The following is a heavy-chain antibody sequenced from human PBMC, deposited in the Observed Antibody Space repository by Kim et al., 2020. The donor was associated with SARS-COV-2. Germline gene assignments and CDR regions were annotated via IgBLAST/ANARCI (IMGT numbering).Heavy chain of an antibody. CDR2: ISGSGGST. Sequence: GGSLRLSCAASGFTFSSYAMSWVRQAPGKGLEWVSAISGSGGSTYYADSVKGRFTISRDNSKNTLYLQMNSLRAEDTAVYYCAKLTPRSHYYDSSAPPAYWGQGTLVTVSS. V-gene: IGHV3-23*01. CDR1: GFTFSSYA. D-gene: IGHD3-22*01. CDR3: AKLTPRSHYYDSSAPPAY. J-gene: IGHJ4*02.